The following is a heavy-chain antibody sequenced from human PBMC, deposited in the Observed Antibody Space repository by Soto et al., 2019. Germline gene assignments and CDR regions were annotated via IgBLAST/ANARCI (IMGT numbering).Heavy chain of an antibody. D-gene: IGHD1-26*01. V-gene: IGHV1-18*01. CDR2: ISTYNGDT. Sequence: QVELVQSGPEVRKPGASVKVSCEASGYTFTTSGISWFRQVPGQGLEWMGWISTYNGDTNSAQNFQGRVLMTADTSTGTAYMELMSLKSDDTAVSYCARQGSWPYYYYGLDVWGQGTTVTVS. CDR3: ARQGSWPYYYYGLDV. CDR1: GYTFTTSG. J-gene: IGHJ6*02.